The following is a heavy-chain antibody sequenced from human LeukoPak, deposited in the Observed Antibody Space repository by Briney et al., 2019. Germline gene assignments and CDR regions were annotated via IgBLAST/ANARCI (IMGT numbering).Heavy chain of an antibody. D-gene: IGHD4-17*01. V-gene: IGHV3-53*01. CDR3: ARGAPVDYGDYAGGYYFDY. CDR1: GFTVSSNY. J-gene: IGHJ4*02. Sequence: PGGSLRLSCAASGFTVSSNYMSWVRQAPGKGLEWVSVIYSGGSTYYADSVKGRFTISRDNSKNTLYLQMNSLRAEDTAVYYCARGAPVDYGDYAGGYYFDYWGQGTLVTVSS. CDR2: IYSGGST.